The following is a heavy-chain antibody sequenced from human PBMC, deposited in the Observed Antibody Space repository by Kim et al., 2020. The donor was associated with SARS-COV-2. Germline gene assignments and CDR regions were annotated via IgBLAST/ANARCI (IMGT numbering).Heavy chain of an antibody. CDR2: INPDNGNT. V-gene: IGHV1-18*04. J-gene: IGHJ4*02. CDR1: GYTFTSLG. Sequence: ASVKVSCKTSGYTFTSLGITWVRQAPGQGLEWMGWINPDNGNTKYAQNLQDRVTMTTDTSTRTAYMELRSLKSDDTAMYYCTRGTTAPEDWGQGTLVTVSS. D-gene: IGHD1-7*01. CDR3: TRGTTAPED.